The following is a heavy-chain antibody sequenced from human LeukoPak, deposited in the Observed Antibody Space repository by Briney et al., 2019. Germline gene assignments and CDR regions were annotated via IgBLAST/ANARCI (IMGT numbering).Heavy chain of an antibody. D-gene: IGHD5-24*01. CDR2: IKGKTDGETR. J-gene: IGHJ6*03. CDR1: GFTFSSYA. CDR3: ATEGMALYSYYYYMDA. Sequence: GGSLRLSCAASGFTFSSYAMHWVRQAPGKGLEWVGRIKGKTDGETRDYAAPVKGRFTISRDDSRNTLYLQMNSLKTDDTAVYYCATEGMALYSYYYYMDAWGIGTTVTVSS. V-gene: IGHV3-15*05.